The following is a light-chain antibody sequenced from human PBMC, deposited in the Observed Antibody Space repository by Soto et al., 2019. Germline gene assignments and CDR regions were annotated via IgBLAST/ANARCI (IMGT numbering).Light chain of an antibody. Sequence: DIQMTQSPSTLSASVGNRVTISCRASQNIDVWLAWFQQKPGKAPKLLIYGASTLASGVPSRFSGSGSGTEFALTISSLQPDDFATYHCQQYNTYWTFGQGTKVDI. J-gene: IGKJ1*01. CDR1: QNIDVW. CDR2: GAS. CDR3: QQYNTYWT. V-gene: IGKV1-5*01.